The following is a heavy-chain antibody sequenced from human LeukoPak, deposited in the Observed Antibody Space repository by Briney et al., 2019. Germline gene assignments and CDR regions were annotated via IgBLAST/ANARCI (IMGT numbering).Heavy chain of an antibody. V-gene: IGHV3-30-3*01. CDR3: ARGAHCSGGSCYSWDYYGMDV. D-gene: IGHD2-15*01. CDR1: GFTFSSYA. J-gene: IGHJ6*02. CDR2: ISYDGSSK. Sequence: GRSLRLSCAASGFTFSSYAMHWVRQAPGKGLEWVAVISYDGSSKYYADSVKGRFTISRDNSKNTLYLQMNSLRAEDTAVYYCARGAHCSGGSCYSWDYYGMDVWGQGTTVTVSS.